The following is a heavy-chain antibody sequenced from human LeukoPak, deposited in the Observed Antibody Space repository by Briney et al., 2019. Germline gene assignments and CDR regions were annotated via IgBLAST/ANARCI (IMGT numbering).Heavy chain of an antibody. D-gene: IGHD3-9*01. Sequence: GASVKVSCKASGYTFTGYYMHWVRQAPGQGLEWMGWINPNSGGTNYAQKFQGRVTMTRDTSISTAYMELSRLRSDDTAVYYCARADYDILIGYNYWGQGTLVTVSS. CDR3: ARADYDILIGYNY. V-gene: IGHV1-2*02. J-gene: IGHJ4*02. CDR2: INPNSGGT. CDR1: GYTFTGYY.